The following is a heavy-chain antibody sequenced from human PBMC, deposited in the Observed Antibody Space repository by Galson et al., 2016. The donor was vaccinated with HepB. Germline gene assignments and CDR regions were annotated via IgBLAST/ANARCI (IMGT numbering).Heavy chain of an antibody. V-gene: IGHV3-23*01. D-gene: IGHD4-17*01. Sequence: SLRLSCAASGFVFSTYVMSWLRQAPGKGLEWVSGISASGGNTYYADSVKGRFTISRDNSKNMLYLHMNSLRDEDTAVYYCARGDYAGLDYWGQGTLVTVSS. CDR2: ISASGGNT. CDR1: GFVFSTYV. CDR3: ARGDYAGLDY. J-gene: IGHJ4*02.